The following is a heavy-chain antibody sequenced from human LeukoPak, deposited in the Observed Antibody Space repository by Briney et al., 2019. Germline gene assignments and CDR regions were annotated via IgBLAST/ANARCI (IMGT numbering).Heavy chain of an antibody. CDR2: ISYDGSNK. CDR1: GFTFSSYA. Sequence: GGSLRLSCAASGFTFSSYAMHWVRQAPGKGLEWVAVISYDGSNKYYADSVKGRFTISRDNSKNTLYLQMNSLRAEDTAVYYCAREGFGDPGPFDYWGQGTLVTVSS. J-gene: IGHJ4*02. V-gene: IGHV3-30-3*01. D-gene: IGHD4-17*01. CDR3: AREGFGDPGPFDY.